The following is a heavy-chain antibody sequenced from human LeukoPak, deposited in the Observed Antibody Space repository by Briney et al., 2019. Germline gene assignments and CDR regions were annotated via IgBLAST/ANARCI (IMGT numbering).Heavy chain of an antibody. CDR3: ARGPQYSSVRRLTLDY. CDR1: GYSISSGYY. V-gene: IGHV4-38-2*02. J-gene: IGHJ4*02. D-gene: IGHD6-19*01. Sequence: SETLSLTCTVSGYSISSGYYWGWIRQPPGKGLEWIGSIYHSGSTYYNPPLKSRVTISVDTSKNQFSLKLSSVTAADTAVYYCARGPQYSSVRRLTLDYWGQGTLVTVSS. CDR2: IYHSGST.